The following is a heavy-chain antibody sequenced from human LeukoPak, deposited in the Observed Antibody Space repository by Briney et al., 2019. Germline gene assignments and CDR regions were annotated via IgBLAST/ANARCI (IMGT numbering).Heavy chain of an antibody. V-gene: IGHV4-34*01. J-gene: IGHJ4*02. Sequence: SETLSLTCAVYGGSFSGYYWGWIRQPPGKGLEWIGEINHSGSTNYNPSLKSRVTISVDTSKNQFSLKLSSVTAADTAVYYFARRFHYSRGWPFFGYLGQGTLGPVSS. CDR3: ARRFHYSRGWPFFGY. CDR1: GGSFSGYY. D-gene: IGHD6-19*01. CDR2: INHSGST.